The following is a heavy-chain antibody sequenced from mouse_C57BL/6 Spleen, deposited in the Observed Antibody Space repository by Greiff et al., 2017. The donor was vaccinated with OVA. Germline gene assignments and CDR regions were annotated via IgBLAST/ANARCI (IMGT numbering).Heavy chain of an antibody. J-gene: IGHJ2*01. D-gene: IGHD1-1*01. CDR2: IYPSDSET. CDR1: GYTFTSYW. V-gene: IGHV1-61*01. CDR3: ARNYGSSEYFDY. Sequence: VQLQQPGAELVRPGSSVKLSCKASGYTFTSYWMDWVKQRPGQGLEWIGNIYPSDSETHYNQKFKDKATLTVDKSSSTAYMQLSSLTSEDSAVYYCARNYGSSEYFDYWGQGTTLTVSS.